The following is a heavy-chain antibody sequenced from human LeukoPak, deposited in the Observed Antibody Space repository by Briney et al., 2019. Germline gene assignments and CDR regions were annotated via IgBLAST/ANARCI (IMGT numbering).Heavy chain of an antibody. Sequence: GGSLRLSCAVSGFTLSSYWMHWVRQVPGKGLVCISRMNSDGRSTTYADSVKGRFTISRDNAKNSLYLQMNSLRAEDTAVYYCAREGGGWEPSSWGQGTLVTVSS. J-gene: IGHJ4*02. CDR2: MNSDGRST. CDR3: AREGGGWEPSS. CDR1: GFTLSSYW. D-gene: IGHD1-26*01. V-gene: IGHV3-74*01.